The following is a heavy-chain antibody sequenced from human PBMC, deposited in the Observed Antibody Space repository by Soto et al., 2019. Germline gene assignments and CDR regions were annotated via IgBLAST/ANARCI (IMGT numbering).Heavy chain of an antibody. D-gene: IGHD2-15*01. CDR3: ARAIGGGQVRGYYYYGMDV. CDR2: INHSGST. Sequence: QVQLQQWGAGLLKPSETLSLTCAVYGGSFSGYYWSWIRQPPGKGLEWIGEINHSGSTNYNPSLTSRVTISVDTSKNQFSLKLSSVTAADTAVYYCARAIGGGQVRGYYYYGMDVWGQGTTVTVSS. V-gene: IGHV4-34*01. J-gene: IGHJ6*02. CDR1: GGSFSGYY.